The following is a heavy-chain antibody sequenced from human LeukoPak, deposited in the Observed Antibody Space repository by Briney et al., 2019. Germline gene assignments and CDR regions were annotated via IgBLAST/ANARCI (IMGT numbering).Heavy chain of an antibody. V-gene: IGHV3-30*02. J-gene: IGHJ4*02. D-gene: IGHD3-3*01. CDR3: ARGSGRITIFGVVIRNFDY. CDR1: GFTFSNYG. CDR2: IGFDGRNK. Sequence: GGSLRLSCAASGFTFSNYGMHWVRQAPGKGLEWVTFIGFDGRNKYYADSVNGRFSISRDNSKNTLYHQMNSLRSEDTAAYYCARGSGRITIFGVVIRNFDYWGQGTLVTVSS.